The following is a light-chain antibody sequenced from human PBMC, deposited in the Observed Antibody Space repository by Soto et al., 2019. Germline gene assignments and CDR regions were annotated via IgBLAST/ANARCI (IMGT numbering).Light chain of an antibody. CDR2: WAS. V-gene: IGKV4-1*01. Sequence: DIVMTQSPDSLAVSLGERATINCKSSQRVLYSSTNKNYLAWYHQKPGQPPKLLIYWASTRESGVPDRFSGSGSGTDFTLTISSLKAEDVAVYYCQQYYSTPGTFGKGTKVEIK. CDR3: QQYYSTPGT. J-gene: IGKJ1*01. CDR1: QRVLYSSTNKNY.